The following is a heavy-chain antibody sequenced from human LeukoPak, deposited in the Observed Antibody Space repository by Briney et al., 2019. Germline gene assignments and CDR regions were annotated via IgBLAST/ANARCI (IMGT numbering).Heavy chain of an antibody. D-gene: IGHD5/OR15-5a*01. CDR1: GGTFSSYA. CDR3: ARGGECRFDP. Sequence: ASVKVSCKASGGTFSSYAISWVRQAPGQGLEWMGRIVPIFGTANYAQKFQGRVTIATDESTSTAYMELSSLRSEDTAVYYCARGGECRFDPWGQGTLVTVSS. V-gene: IGHV1-69*05. CDR2: IVPIFGTA. J-gene: IGHJ5*02.